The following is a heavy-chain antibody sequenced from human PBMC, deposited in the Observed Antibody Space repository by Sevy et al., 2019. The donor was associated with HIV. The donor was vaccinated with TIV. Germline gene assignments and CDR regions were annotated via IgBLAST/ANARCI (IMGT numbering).Heavy chain of an antibody. CDR1: GFTFSSYG. CDR3: AKEATPRGTRSYYYYAMDV. CDR2: ISYDGSNK. Sequence: GGSLRLSCAASGFTFSSYGMHWVRQAPGKGLEWVAVISYDGSNKYYADSVKGRFTISRDNSKNTLYLQMNSLRAEDTAVYYCAKEATPRGTRSYYYYAMDVWGQGTTVTVSS. J-gene: IGHJ6*02. D-gene: IGHD3-16*01. V-gene: IGHV3-30*18.